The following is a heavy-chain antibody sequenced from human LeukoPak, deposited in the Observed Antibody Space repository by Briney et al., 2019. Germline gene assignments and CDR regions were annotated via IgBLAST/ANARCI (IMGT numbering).Heavy chain of an antibody. D-gene: IGHD5-12*01. V-gene: IGHV3-21*01. CDR2: ISSSSSYI. CDR3: ARDPAAINFDS. J-gene: IGHJ4*02. CDR1: GCTFSSYS. Sequence: GGSLTLSCAASGCTFSSYSMNWVRQAPGKGLEWVSSISSSSSYIYYADPVKDRFTISRDNAKNSLYLQMNSLRAEDTAVYVCARDPAAINFDSWGQGALVTVSS.